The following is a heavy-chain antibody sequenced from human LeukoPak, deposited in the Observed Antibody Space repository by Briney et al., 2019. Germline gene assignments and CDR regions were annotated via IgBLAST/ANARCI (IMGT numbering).Heavy chain of an antibody. Sequence: SETLSLTCTVSGGSISSYYWSWIRQPPGKGLEWIGYIYYSGSTNYNPSLKSRVTISVDTSKNQFSLKLSSVTAADTAVYYCARGGTITTPMGSWYFDLWGRGTLVTVSS. D-gene: IGHD5-18*01. CDR1: GGSISSYY. V-gene: IGHV4-59*01. CDR3: ARGGTITTPMGSWYFDL. CDR2: IYYSGST. J-gene: IGHJ2*01.